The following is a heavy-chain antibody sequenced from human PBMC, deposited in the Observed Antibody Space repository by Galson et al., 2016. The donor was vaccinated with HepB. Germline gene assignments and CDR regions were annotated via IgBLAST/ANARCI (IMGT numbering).Heavy chain of an antibody. CDR1: GFTFSSYG. V-gene: IGHV3-30*18. Sequence: SLRLSCAASGFTFSSYGMQWVRQAPGKGLEWVALISYDGRTKFYADSVKGRFTISRDTSKNTLYLQMNSLKAEDTAVYHCAKDAHNGYLLNRFDYWGQGTLVTVSS. CDR3: AKDAHNGYLLNRFDY. CDR2: ISYDGRTK. J-gene: IGHJ4*02. D-gene: IGHD5-12*01.